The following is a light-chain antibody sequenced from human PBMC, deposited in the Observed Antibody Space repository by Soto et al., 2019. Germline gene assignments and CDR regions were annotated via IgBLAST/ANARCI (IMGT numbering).Light chain of an antibody. CDR2: DVN. J-gene: IGLJ3*02. Sequence: QSALTQPRSVSGSPGQSVTISCTGTSSDIGTYNYVSWYQQHPGKAPQVIIYDVNKRPSGVPDRFSGSKSGNSASLTISGLQAEDEADYCCGSYAGSNTWVFGGGTKLTVL. CDR1: SSDIGTYNY. CDR3: GSYAGSNTWV. V-gene: IGLV2-11*01.